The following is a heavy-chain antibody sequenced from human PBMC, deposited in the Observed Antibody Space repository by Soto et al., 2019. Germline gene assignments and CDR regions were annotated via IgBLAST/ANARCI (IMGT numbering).Heavy chain of an antibody. D-gene: IGHD5-12*01. V-gene: IGHV3-21*01. CDR1: GFTFSSYS. J-gene: IGHJ4*02. CDR3: ARDFRDGYYFDY. CDR2: ISSSTVYM. Sequence: EVQLVESGGGLVKPGGSLRLSCAASGFTFSSYSMNWVRQAPGKGLEWVSSISSSTVYMYYADSVKGRFTVSSDNAKHSLYLQMNSLRAEDTAVYYCARDFRDGYYFDYWGQGTLVTVSS.